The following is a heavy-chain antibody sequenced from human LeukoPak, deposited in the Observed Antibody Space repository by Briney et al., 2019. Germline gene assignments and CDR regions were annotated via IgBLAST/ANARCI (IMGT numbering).Heavy chain of an antibody. CDR1: GYSFTSYW. J-gene: IGHJ4*02. Sequence: GESLKISRKASGYSFTSYWIGWVRQMPGKGLEWMGIIYPGDSDTRYSPSFQGHVTISADKSITTAYLQWTSLEASDTAMYYCARPHTLDRTTKYYFDYWGQGTLVTVSS. CDR2: IYPGDSDT. V-gene: IGHV5-51*01. D-gene: IGHD1-14*01. CDR3: ARPHTLDRTTKYYFDY.